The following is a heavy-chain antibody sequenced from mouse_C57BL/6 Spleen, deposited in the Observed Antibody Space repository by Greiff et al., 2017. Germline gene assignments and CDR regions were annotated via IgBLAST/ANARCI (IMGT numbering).Heavy chain of an antibody. V-gene: IGHV10-1*01. CDR2: IRSKSNNYAT. J-gene: IGHJ1*03. Sequence: DVMLVESGGGLVQPKGSLKLSCAASGFSFNTYAMNWVRQAPGTGLEWVARIRSKSNNYATYYADSVKDRFTISRDDSESMLYLQMNNLKTEDTAMYYCVRGDYYGSSYDWYFDVWGTGTTVTVSS. CDR3: VRGDYYGSSYDWYFDV. CDR1: GFSFNTYA. D-gene: IGHD1-1*01.